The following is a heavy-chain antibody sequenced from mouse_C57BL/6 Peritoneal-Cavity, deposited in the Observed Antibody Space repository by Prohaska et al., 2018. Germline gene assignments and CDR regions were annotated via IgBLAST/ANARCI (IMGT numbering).Heavy chain of an antibody. V-gene: IGHV14-1*01. J-gene: IGHJ3*01. D-gene: IGHD1-1*01. CDR2: IDPEDGDT. CDR3: TPYYGSSYVAPFAY. CDR1: GFNIKDYY. Sequence: EVQLQQSGAELVRPGASVKLSCTASGFNIKDYYMHWVKQRPEQGLEWIGRIDPEDGDTEYAPKFQCKATMTADTSSNTAYLQLSSLTSEDTAVYYCTPYYGSSYVAPFAYWGQGTLVTVSA.